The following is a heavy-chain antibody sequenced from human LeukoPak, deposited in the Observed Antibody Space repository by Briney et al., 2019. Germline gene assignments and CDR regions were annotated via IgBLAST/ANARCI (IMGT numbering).Heavy chain of an antibody. D-gene: IGHD1-26*01. CDR2: ISSSSSTI. V-gene: IGHV3-48*02. CDR1: GLTFSSNS. CDR3: ARVRGVLGARDFDY. Sequence: GGSLRLSCAASGLTFSSNSMNWVRQAPGKGQEWVAYISSSSSTIYYADSVKGRFAISRDNANNSLFLQMNSLKDEDTGVYYCARVRGVLGARDFDYWGQGTLVTVSS. J-gene: IGHJ4*02.